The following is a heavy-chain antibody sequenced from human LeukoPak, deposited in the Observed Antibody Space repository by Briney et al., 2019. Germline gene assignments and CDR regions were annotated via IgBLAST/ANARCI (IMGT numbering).Heavy chain of an antibody. CDR2: IIPIFGTA. V-gene: IGHV1-69*05. CDR1: GGTFSSYA. J-gene: IGHJ4*02. CDR3: ARGRGDYGGNTGCDY. D-gene: IGHD4-23*01. Sequence: AVKVSFKASGGTFSSYAISWVRQAPGQGLEWMGGIIPIFGTANYAQKFQGRVKITTDESTSTAYMELSSLRSEDTAVYYCARGRGDYGGNTGCDYWGQGTLVTVSS.